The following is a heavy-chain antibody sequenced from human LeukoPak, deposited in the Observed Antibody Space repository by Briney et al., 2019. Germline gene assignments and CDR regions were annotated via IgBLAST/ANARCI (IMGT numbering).Heavy chain of an antibody. J-gene: IGHJ3*02. V-gene: IGHV1-46*01. CDR1: GYTFTSYY. Sequence: ASVKVSCKASGYTFTSYYMHWVRQAPGQGLEWMGIINPSGGSTSYAQKFQGRVTMTRDTSTSTVYMELSSLGSEDTAVYYCASVGPAREWLVAFDIWGQGTMVTVSS. D-gene: IGHD6-19*01. CDR3: ASVGPAREWLVAFDI. CDR2: INPSGGST.